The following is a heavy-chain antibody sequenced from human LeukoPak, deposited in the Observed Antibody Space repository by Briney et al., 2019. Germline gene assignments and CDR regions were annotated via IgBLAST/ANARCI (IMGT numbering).Heavy chain of an antibody. Sequence: ASVKVSCKASGYTFTSYDINWVRQATGQGLEWMGWMNPNSGNTGYAQKFQGRVTMTRNTSICTAYMELSSLRSEDTAVYYCARGSVFKDPYGMDVWGQGTTVTVSS. CDR2: MNPNSGNT. D-gene: IGHD2-8*01. V-gene: IGHV1-8*01. CDR1: GYTFTSYD. CDR3: ARGSVFKDPYGMDV. J-gene: IGHJ6*02.